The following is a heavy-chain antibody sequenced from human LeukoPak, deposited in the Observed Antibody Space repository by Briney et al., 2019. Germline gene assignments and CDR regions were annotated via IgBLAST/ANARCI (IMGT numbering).Heavy chain of an antibody. CDR1: GGSFSGYY. J-gene: IGHJ4*02. Sequence: SETLSLTCAVYGGSFSGYYWSWIHQPPGKGLEWIGEINHSGSTNYNPSLKSRVTISVDTSKNQFSLKLSSVTAADTAVYYCARREQWLDFDYWGQGTLVTVSS. V-gene: IGHV4-34*01. CDR3: ARREQWLDFDY. CDR2: INHSGST. D-gene: IGHD6-19*01.